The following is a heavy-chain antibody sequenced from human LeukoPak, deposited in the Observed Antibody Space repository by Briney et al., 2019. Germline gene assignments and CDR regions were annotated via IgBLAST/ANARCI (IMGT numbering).Heavy chain of an antibody. J-gene: IGHJ3*02. Sequence: GGSLRLSCAASGFTFSSYAMSWVRQAPGEGLEWVSTIGATGDITYYADSVKGRFTISRDNSKNTLYLQMNSLRAEDTAVYYCAKDYPIVGATSGAFDIWGQGTMVTVSS. CDR2: IGATGDIT. CDR3: AKDYPIVGATSGAFDI. V-gene: IGHV3-23*01. CDR1: GFTFSSYA. D-gene: IGHD1-26*01.